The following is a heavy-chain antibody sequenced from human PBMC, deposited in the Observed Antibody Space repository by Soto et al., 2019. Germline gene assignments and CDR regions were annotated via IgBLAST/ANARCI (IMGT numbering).Heavy chain of an antibody. Sequence: EVQLVESGGGLVQPGGSLRLSCAASGFTFSSYAMHWVRQAPGKGLEYVSAISSNGGSTYYANSVKGRFTISRDNSKNTLYLQMGSLRAEDMDVYYCARGAVAGTGWVWGQGTMVTVSS. D-gene: IGHD6-19*01. J-gene: IGHJ3*01. CDR3: ARGAVAGTGWV. CDR1: GFTFSSYA. CDR2: ISSNGGST. V-gene: IGHV3-64*01.